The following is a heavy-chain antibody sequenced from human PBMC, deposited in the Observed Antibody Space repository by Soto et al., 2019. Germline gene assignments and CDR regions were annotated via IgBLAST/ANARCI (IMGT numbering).Heavy chain of an antibody. CDR2: IKEDGSEK. D-gene: IGHD5-12*01. V-gene: IGHV3-7*03. J-gene: IGHJ4*02. Sequence: EVQLVESGGGLVQPGGSLRLSCVASGFSISDYWMNWVRQAPGKGLAWVGNIKEDGSEKYYVDPVKGRFTISSDNAENSLYLQMNSLRAEDTAVYYCARGRRKNRDYDSYLDLWGQGILVVVSS. CDR3: ARGRRKNRDYDSYLDL. CDR1: GFSISDYW.